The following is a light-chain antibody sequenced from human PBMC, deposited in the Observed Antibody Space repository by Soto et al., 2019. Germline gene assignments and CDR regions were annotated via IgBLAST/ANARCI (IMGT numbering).Light chain of an antibody. V-gene: IGLV2-8*01. Sequence: QSALTQPPSASGSPGQSVTISCTGSSSDVGGYNYVSWYQQHPGKAPKLMIYEVNKRPSGVPNRFSGSKSDNTASLTVSGLQAEDEADYYCSSFAGANIWVFGGGTQLTVL. CDR1: SSDVGGYNY. CDR2: EVN. CDR3: SSFAGANIWV. J-gene: IGLJ7*01.